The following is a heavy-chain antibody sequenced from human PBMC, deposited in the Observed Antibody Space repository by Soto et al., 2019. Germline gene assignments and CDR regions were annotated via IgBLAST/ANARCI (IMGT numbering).Heavy chain of an antibody. Sequence: PGESLKISCKGSGYSFTSYWISWVRQMPGKGLEWMGRIDPSDSYTNYSPSFQGHVTISADKSISTAYLQWSSLKASDTAMYYCARHDDSSGYYYDALRAEYFQHWGQGTLVTVSS. CDR1: GYSFTSYW. D-gene: IGHD3-22*01. J-gene: IGHJ1*01. V-gene: IGHV5-10-1*01. CDR3: ARHDDSSGYYYDALRAEYFQH. CDR2: IDPSDSYT.